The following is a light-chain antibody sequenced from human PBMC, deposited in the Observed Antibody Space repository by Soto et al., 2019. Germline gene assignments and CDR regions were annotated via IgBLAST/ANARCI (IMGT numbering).Light chain of an antibody. J-gene: IGKJ1*01. CDR1: QSVSSY. CDR2: DAS. Sequence: EIVLTQSPATLSLSPGERATLSCRASQSVSSYFAWYQQKPGQAPRLLIYDASNSATGIPARFSGSGSGTDFTLTISSLEPEDFAVYYCQQRGNWPLTFGQGTKVDIK. CDR3: QQRGNWPLT. V-gene: IGKV3-11*01.